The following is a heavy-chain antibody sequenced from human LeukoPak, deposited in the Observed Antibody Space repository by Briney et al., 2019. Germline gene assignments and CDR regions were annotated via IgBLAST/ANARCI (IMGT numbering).Heavy chain of an antibody. Sequence: GGSLRLSCAASGFTFADYAMTWVRQAPGKGLEWVSVIGVRGGSSYYADSVKGRFTISGDTSKNTLYLQISSLRVEDTAVYYCTVFGDSNHWGQGTLVTVSS. CDR3: TVFGDSNH. D-gene: IGHD4-17*01. CDR2: IGVRGGSS. CDR1: GFTFADYA. V-gene: IGHV3-23*01. J-gene: IGHJ5*02.